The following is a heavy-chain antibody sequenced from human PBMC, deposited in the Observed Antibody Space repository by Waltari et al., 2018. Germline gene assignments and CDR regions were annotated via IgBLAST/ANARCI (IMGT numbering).Heavy chain of an antibody. CDR2: IYHSGRT. CDR1: GYSISSGYY. J-gene: IGHJ5*02. Sequence: QVQLQEAGPGLVKPSETLSLTCAVSGYSISSGYYWGCIRQPPGEGWEGSVSIYHSGRTYYNPSLNSRINISVETSKSWSSWDLSSLTAAAALVYDFARQYIGVVVAAWFDPWGQGTLVTVSS. D-gene: IGHD2-15*01. CDR3: ARQYIGVVVAAWFDP. V-gene: IGHV4-38-2*01.